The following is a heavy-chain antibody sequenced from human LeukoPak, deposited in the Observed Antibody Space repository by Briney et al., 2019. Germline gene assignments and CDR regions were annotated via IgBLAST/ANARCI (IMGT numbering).Heavy chain of an antibody. CDR1: GFTFSNYW. V-gene: IGHV3-7*01. D-gene: IGHD3-22*01. CDR2: IDQDGSEK. Sequence: PGGSLRLSCAASGFTFSNYWMTWVRQAPGKGVEWVANIDQDGSEKNYVDSVKGRFTISRDNAKNSVYLQMNSLRDDDTAVYYCAIMTTYYDSSGYYPFQHWGQGTLVTVSS. CDR3: AIMTTYYDSSGYYPFQH. J-gene: IGHJ1*01.